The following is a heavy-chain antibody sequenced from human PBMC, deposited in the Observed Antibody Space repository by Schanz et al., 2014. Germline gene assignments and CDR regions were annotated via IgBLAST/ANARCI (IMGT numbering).Heavy chain of an antibody. CDR2: IIPILGIA. Sequence: VQLVQSGAEVKKPGASVKVSCKASGYTFSSYGITWVRQAPGQGLEWMGRIIPILGIANYAQKFQGRVTITADRSTSTAYMELSSLRSEDTAVYYCARGYGDSPADFWGQGTLVTVSS. D-gene: IGHD4-17*01. CDR3: ARGYGDSPADF. CDR1: GYTFSSYG. J-gene: IGHJ4*02. V-gene: IGHV1-69*09.